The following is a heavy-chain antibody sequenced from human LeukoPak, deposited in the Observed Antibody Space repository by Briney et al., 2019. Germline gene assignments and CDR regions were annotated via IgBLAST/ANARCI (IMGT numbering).Heavy chain of an antibody. CDR2: IYYSGST. Sequence: SETLSLTCTVSGGSISSGGYYWSWIRQHPGKGLEWIGYIYYSGSTYYNPSLKSRVTISVDTSKNQFSLKLSSVTAADTAVYCCARGRSGGSITQSYYFDYWGQGTLATVSS. CDR3: ARGRSGGSITQSYYFDY. D-gene: IGHD6-25*01. V-gene: IGHV4-31*03. CDR1: GGSISSGGYY. J-gene: IGHJ4*02.